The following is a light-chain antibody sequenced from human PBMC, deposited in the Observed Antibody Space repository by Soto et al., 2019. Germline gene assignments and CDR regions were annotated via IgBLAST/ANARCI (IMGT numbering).Light chain of an antibody. CDR3: QSYDSSLTI. CDR1: NSNIGAGYD. Sequence: QSVLTQPPSVSGAPGQRVTIPCTGNNSNIGAGYDVHWYQQLPGTAPKLLIYVNTNRPSGVPDRFSGSKSGTSASLAITGLQAEDEADYYCQSYDSSLTIFGGGTKLTGL. V-gene: IGLV1-40*01. CDR2: VNT. J-gene: IGLJ2*01.